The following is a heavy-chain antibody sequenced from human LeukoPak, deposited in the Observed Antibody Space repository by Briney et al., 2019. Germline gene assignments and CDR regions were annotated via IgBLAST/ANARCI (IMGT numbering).Heavy chain of an antibody. J-gene: IGHJ4*02. D-gene: IGHD1-26*01. CDR2: INSDGSST. Sequence: SGGSLRLSCAASGFTFSSYWMHWVRQAPGKGLVWVSHINSDGSSTSYADSVKGRFTISRDNAKNTLYLQMNSLRAEDTAVYYCARAGGPGDYVVYWGQGTLVTVSS. V-gene: IGHV3-74*01. CDR1: GFTFSSYW. CDR3: ARAGGPGDYVVY.